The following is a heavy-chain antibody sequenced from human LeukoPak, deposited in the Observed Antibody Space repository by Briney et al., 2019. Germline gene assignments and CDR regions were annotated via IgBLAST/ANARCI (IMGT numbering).Heavy chain of an antibody. V-gene: IGHV3-21*01. J-gene: IGHJ4*02. CDR1: GFTFSNHN. Sequence: GGSLRLSCEASGFTFSNHNMNWVRQAPGKGLEWVSSTNSRSNYIYYADSVKGRFTISRDNAKESLYLQMNSLRAEDTALYFCARDKVSVIPALDYWGQGTLVIVSS. CDR2: TNSRSNYI. CDR3: ARDKVSVIPALDY. D-gene: IGHD2/OR15-2a*01.